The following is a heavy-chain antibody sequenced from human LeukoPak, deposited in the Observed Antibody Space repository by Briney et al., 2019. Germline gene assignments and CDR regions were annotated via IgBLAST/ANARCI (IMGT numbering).Heavy chain of an antibody. J-gene: IGHJ4*02. V-gene: IGHV3-21*01. CDR1: GFTFSSYS. D-gene: IGHD1-26*01. CDR2: ISSSSSYI. CDR3: ARDLPQLLPHY. Sequence: GGSLRLSCAASGFTFSSYSMSWVRQAPGKGLEWVSSISSSSSYIYYADSVKGRFTISRDNAKNSLHLQMNSLRAEDTAVYYCARDLPQLLPHYRGQGTLVTVSS.